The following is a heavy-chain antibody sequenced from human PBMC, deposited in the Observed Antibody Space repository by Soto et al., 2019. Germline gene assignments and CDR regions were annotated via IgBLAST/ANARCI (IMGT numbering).Heavy chain of an antibody. CDR1: GFTFSSYW. V-gene: IGHV3-74*01. CDR3: ARDRGCSGGSCYPYDAFDI. CDR2: INSDGSST. Sequence: PGGSLRLSCAASGFTFSSYWMHWVRQAPGKGLVWVSRINSDGSSTSYADSVKGRFTISRDNAKNTLYLQMNSLRAEDTAVYYCARDRGCSGGSCYPYDAFDIWGQGTMVTVS. J-gene: IGHJ3*02. D-gene: IGHD2-15*01.